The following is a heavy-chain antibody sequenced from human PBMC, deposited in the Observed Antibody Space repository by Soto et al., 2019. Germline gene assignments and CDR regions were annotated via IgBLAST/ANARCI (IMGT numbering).Heavy chain of an antibody. CDR3: ARGRYGDY. Sequence: QVHLLQSGAEVKKPGASVKVSCKGSGYDFTTYGITWVRQAPGQGLEWMAWISAHNGNTDCAQKLQGRVTVTRDTSTSTAYMELRSLRSDDTAVYYCARGRYGDYWGQGALVTVSS. D-gene: IGHD1-1*01. CDR2: ISAHNGNT. J-gene: IGHJ4*02. V-gene: IGHV1-18*01. CDR1: GYDFTTYG.